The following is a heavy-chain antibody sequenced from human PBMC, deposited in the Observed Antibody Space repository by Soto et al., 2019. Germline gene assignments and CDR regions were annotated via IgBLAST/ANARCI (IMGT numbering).Heavy chain of an antibody. J-gene: IGHJ4*01. D-gene: IGHD3-22*01. CDR1: GFTFSSYA. CDR3: AKDAPYYYHSSGYSDY. V-gene: IGHV3-23*01. Sequence: GGSLRLSCAASGFTFSSYAMSWVRQAPGKGLEWVSAISGSGGSTYYADSVKGRFTISRDNSKNTLYLQMNSLRAEDTAVYYCAKDAPYYYHSSGYSDYWGHGKLVTVSS. CDR2: ISGSGGST.